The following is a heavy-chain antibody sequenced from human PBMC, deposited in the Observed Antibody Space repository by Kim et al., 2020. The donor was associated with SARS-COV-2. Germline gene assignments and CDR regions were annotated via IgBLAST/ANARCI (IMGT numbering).Heavy chain of an antibody. V-gene: IGHV1-8*01. CDR1: GFTFTNYD. CDR3: ARGLGDYSGDDFPMCSS. J-gene: IGHJ5*01. D-gene: IGHD5-12*01. CDR2: MNPKSGDT. Sequence: ASVKVSCKASGFTFTNYDINWVRQATGQGLEWMGWMNPKSGDTRYAQKFQGRVTMTRDTSITTAYMELRSLRSDDTAVYFCARGLGDYSGDDFPMCSSWG.